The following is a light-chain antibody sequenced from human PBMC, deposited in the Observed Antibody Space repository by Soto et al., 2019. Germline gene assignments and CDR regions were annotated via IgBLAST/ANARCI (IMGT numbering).Light chain of an antibody. Sequence: QSVLTKPPSVSGAPGQRVPISCTGSSSNIGAGYDVHWYQQLPGTAPKLLIYGNSNRPSGVPDRFSGSKSGTSASLAITGLQAEDEADYYCQSYDSSLSVVFGGGTKRTVL. CDR2: GNS. CDR3: QSYDSSLSVV. CDR1: SSNIGAGYD. J-gene: IGLJ2*01. V-gene: IGLV1-40*01.